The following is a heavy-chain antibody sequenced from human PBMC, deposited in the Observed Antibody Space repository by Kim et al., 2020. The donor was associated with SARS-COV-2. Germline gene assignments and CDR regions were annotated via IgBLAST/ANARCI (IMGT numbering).Heavy chain of an antibody. CDR3: ARASGITMIVVVTAYGMDV. Sequence: ASVKVSCKASGYTFTSYYMHWVRQAPGQGLEWMGIINPSGGSTSYAQELQGRVTMTRDTSTSTVYMELSSLRSEDTAVYYCARASGITMIVVVTAYGMDVWGHGTTVTVSS. CDR2: INPSGGST. D-gene: IGHD3-22*01. J-gene: IGHJ6*02. V-gene: IGHV1-46*01. CDR1: GYTFTSYY.